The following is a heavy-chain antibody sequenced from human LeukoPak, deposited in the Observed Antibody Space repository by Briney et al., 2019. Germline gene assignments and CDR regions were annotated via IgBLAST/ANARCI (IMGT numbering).Heavy chain of an antibody. D-gene: IGHD6-13*01. CDR2: ISSGSIEI. J-gene: IGHJ4*02. Sequence: PGGSLRLSCAASEFTFSSYRMDWVRQAPGKGLEWVASISSGSIEIYYADAVKGRFTISRDNAENSLYLQMSSLRGEDTAVYYCARGGYSHYDYWGPGTLVTVSS. V-gene: IGHV3-21*01. CDR3: ARGGYSHYDY. CDR1: EFTFSSYR.